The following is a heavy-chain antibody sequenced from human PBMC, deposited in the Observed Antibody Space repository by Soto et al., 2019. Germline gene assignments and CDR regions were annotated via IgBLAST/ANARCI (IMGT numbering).Heavy chain of an antibody. D-gene: IGHD1-26*01. J-gene: IGHJ4*02. CDR2: IYYSGST. Sequence: SETLSLTCTVSGGSISSYYWSWIRHPPGKGLEWIGYIYYSGSTNYNPSLKSRVTISVDTSENQFSLKLSSVTAADTAVYYCARDPLYSGSHPDYWGQGTLVTVSS. CDR3: ARDPLYSGSHPDY. CDR1: GGSISSYY. V-gene: IGHV4-59*01.